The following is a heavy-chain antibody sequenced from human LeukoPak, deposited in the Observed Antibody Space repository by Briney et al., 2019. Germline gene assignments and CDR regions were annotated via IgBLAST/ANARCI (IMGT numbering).Heavy chain of an antibody. Sequence: GGSLRLSCAASGFTFDDYGMSWVRQAPGKGLEWVSGINWNGGSTGYADSVKGRFTISRDNAKNSLYLQMNSLRAEDTAVYYCAREPVAVAGTGTDAFDIWGQGTMVTVSS. D-gene: IGHD6-19*01. J-gene: IGHJ3*02. CDR2: INWNGGST. CDR1: GFTFDDYG. CDR3: AREPVAVAGTGTDAFDI. V-gene: IGHV3-20*04.